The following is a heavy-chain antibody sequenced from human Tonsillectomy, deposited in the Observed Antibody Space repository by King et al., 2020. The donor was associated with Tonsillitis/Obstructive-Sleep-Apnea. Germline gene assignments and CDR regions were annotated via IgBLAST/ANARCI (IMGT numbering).Heavy chain of an antibody. CDR2: ISAHNGHT. Sequence: VQLVESGAEVKKPGASVKVSCKASGYTFSNYGISWVRQAPGQGLEWMAWISAHNGHTNYAQKLQGRVTMTTDASTSTAYMELRSLRSDDTAVYYCARDSMCHYYDSSAYYTFNYWGQGTLVTVSS. CDR3: ARDSMCHYYDSSAYYTFNY. D-gene: IGHD3-22*01. V-gene: IGHV1-18*01. J-gene: IGHJ4*02. CDR1: GYTFSNYG.